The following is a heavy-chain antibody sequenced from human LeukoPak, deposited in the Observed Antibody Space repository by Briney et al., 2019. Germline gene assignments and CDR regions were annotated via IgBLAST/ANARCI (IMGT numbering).Heavy chain of an antibody. J-gene: IGHJ4*02. CDR2: IYYSGST. CDR3: ARGLRWAYYFDY. V-gene: IGHV4-31*03. D-gene: IGHD4-23*01. Sequence: SQTLSLTCTVSGGSISSGGYYWSWIRQHPGKGLEWIGYIYYSGSTYYNPSLKSRVTISVDTSKNQFSLKLSSVTAADTAVYYCARGLRWAYYFDYWGQGTLVTVSS. CDR1: GGSISSGGYY.